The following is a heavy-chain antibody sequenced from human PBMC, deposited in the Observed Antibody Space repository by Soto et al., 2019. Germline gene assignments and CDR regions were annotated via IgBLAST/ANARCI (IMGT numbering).Heavy chain of an antibody. D-gene: IGHD3-22*01. CDR1: GYTFTSYA. Sequence: ASVKVSCKASGYTFTSYAMHWVRQAPGQRLEWMGWINAGNGNTKYSQKFQGRVTITRDTSASTAYMELSSLRSEDTAVYYCARSIVVVTSYDYWGQGTLVTVSS. V-gene: IGHV1-3*01. CDR3: ARSIVVVTSYDY. J-gene: IGHJ4*02. CDR2: INAGNGNT.